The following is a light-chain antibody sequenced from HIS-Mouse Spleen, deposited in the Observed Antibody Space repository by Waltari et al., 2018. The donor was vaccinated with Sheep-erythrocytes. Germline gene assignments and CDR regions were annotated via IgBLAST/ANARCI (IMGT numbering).Light chain of an antibody. V-gene: IGKV1-39*01. CDR1: QSISSY. CDR2: ASS. Sequence: DIQMTQSPSSLSASVGDRVTITCRARQSISSYLNWYQKKPGKAPKLLIYASSSLQSWVPSRFSCSGSGTDFTLTISSLQPEDFATYYCQQSYSTPQFTFGPGTKVDIK. J-gene: IGKJ3*01. CDR3: QQSYSTPQFT.